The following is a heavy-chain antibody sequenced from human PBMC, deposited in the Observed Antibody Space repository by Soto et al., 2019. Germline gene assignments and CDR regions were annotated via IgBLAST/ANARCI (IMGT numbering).Heavy chain of an antibody. J-gene: IGHJ5*02. Sequence: QVQLVQSGAEVKKPGDSVKVSCKASGYTFTSYDINWVRQATGQGLEWMGWMNPNSGNTGYAQKLQGRVTMTRNTSISTAYMEQSSLRSENTAVYYCARDPYCSSTSCYLTSWDWFDPWGQGTLVTVSS. D-gene: IGHD2-2*01. V-gene: IGHV1-8*01. CDR1: GYTFTSYD. CDR2: MNPNSGNT. CDR3: ARDPYCSSTSCYLTSWDWFDP.